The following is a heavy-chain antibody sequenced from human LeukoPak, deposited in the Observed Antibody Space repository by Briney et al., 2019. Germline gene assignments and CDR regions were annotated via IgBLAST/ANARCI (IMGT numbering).Heavy chain of an antibody. CDR1: AGSISNYY. CDR3: YRGLYCIGDSCSLVY. J-gene: IGHJ4*02. Sequence: SETLPLTSTVSAGSISNYYWSWIRQHPGKPLEWPGYIYYSGRTNYNPSHKSRVTISVNASKKQFSLNLSAVTAADTAVYYCYRGLYCIGDSCSLVYWGRGTLVTVSS. V-gene: IGHV4-59*01. CDR2: IYYSGRT. D-gene: IGHD2-15*01.